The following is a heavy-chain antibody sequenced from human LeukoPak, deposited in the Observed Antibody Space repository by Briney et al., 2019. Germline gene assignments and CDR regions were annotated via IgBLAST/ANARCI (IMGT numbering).Heavy chain of an antibody. J-gene: IGHJ4*02. V-gene: IGHV3-33*01. CDR2: IWYDGSKT. CDR3: ARDGCSTTPCYAY. D-gene: IGHD2-2*01. CDR1: GFTFTNYG. Sequence: GGSLRLSCTTSGFTFTNYGINWVRQAPGKRLEWVAAIWYDGSKTSYTDSVKGRFTVSRDISKNTVYLQMNGLKAEDTAVYYCARDGCSTTPCYAYWGQGTLVTVSS.